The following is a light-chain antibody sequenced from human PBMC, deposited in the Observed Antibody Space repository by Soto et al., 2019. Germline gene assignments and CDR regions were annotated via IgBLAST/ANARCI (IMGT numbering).Light chain of an antibody. CDR2: DAS. CDR1: QSMSSW. CDR3: QQYNSYAYS. Sequence: DIQMTHSPSTLSASVGARVTITCRARQSMSSWLAWYQQKPVKAPKVLIYDASSSESGVTSRFSVSGSGTEFTLTISSLQPDDFATYYRQQYNSYAYSFGQGTKLEIK. V-gene: IGKV1-5*01. J-gene: IGKJ2*01.